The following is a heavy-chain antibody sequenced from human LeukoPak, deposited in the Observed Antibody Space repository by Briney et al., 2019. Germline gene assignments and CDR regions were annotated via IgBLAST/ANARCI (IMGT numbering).Heavy chain of an antibody. CDR2: INHSGST. J-gene: IGHJ3*02. CDR1: GGSFSGYY. D-gene: IGHD3-22*01. CDR3: ARWYDSSGYYSAAFDI. V-gene: IGHV4-34*01. Sequence: SETLSLTCAVYGGSFSGYYWSWIRQPPGKGLEWIGEINHSGSTNYNQSLKSRVTISVDTSKNQFSLKLSSVTAADTAVYYCARWYDSSGYYSAAFDIWGQGTMVTVSS.